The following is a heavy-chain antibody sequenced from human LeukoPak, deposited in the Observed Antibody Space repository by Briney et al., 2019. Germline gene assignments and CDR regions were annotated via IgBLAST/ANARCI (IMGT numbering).Heavy chain of an antibody. V-gene: IGHV4-39*01. CDR3: ARPCYGPGSYYFDY. CDR1: GGSISSSSYY. Sequence: PSETLSLTCTVSGGSISSSSYYWGWIRQPPGKGLEWIGSIYYSGSTYYNPSLKSRVTISVDTSKNQFSLKLSSVTAADTAVYYCARPCYGPGSYYFDYWGQGNLVTVSS. J-gene: IGHJ4*02. CDR2: IYYSGST. D-gene: IGHD3-10*01.